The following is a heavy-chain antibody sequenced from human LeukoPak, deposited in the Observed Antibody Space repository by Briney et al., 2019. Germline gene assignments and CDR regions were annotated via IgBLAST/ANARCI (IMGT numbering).Heavy chain of an antibody. CDR2: IYYSGST. CDR3: ASRNDILTGYVFDF. Sequence: SETLSLTCTLSGGSVSSSIYYWGWIRQPPGKGLEWIGSIYYSGSTSYNPSLKSRVTISVDTSKNQFSLKLTSVTAADTAVYYCASRNDILTGYVFDFWGQGTLVTVSS. V-gene: IGHV4-39*01. J-gene: IGHJ4*02. CDR1: GGSVSSSIYY. D-gene: IGHD3-9*01.